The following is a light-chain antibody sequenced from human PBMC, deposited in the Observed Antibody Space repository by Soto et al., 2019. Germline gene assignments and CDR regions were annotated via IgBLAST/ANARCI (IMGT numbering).Light chain of an antibody. CDR3: QKHNNSPIT. CDR1: RDISSS. Sequence: VMTQSPATLSSSPGDRVTLSCRASRDISSSLAWYQQKPGQVPKLLIYAASTMNTGVQSRFSGSGSGTFFTLTITSLQPEDVAAYYCQKHNNSPITFGGGTRLEIK. CDR2: AAS. J-gene: IGKJ4*01. V-gene: IGKV3-11*01.